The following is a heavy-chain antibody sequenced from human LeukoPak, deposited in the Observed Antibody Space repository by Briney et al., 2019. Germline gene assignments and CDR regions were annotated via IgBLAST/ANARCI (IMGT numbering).Heavy chain of an antibody. CDR1: GYTISSGSHY. Sequence: SETLSLTCTVSGYTISSGSHYWSWIRQHPGKGLEWIGYIFYSGSTYYNPSLKSRVTISVDTSKNQFSLRLDSVTGADTAVYYWAGDRGYWGQGILVTVSS. V-gene: IGHV4-31*03. CDR3: AGDRGY. J-gene: IGHJ4*02. CDR2: IFYSGST.